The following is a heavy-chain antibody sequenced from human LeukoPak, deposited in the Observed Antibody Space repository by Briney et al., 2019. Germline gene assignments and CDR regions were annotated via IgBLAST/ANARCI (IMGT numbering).Heavy chain of an antibody. Sequence: ASVKVSCKASGYTFTGYYMHWVRQAPGQGLEWMGWISAYNGNTNYAQKLQGRVTMTTDTSTSTAYMELRSLRSDDTAVYYCARGYCSSTSCPYYYYYYMDVWGKGTTVTVSS. CDR2: ISAYNGNT. CDR1: GYTFTGYY. J-gene: IGHJ6*03. CDR3: ARGYCSSTSCPYYYYYYMDV. D-gene: IGHD2-2*01. V-gene: IGHV1-18*04.